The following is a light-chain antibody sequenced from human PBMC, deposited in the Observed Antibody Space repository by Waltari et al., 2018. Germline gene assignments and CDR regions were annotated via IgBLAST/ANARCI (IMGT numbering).Light chain of an antibody. CDR1: QTLNNNY. V-gene: IGKV3-20*01. Sequence: ETVLTQSPGTLSLSPGERVSLSCRASQTLNNNYLSWYQQKPGQAPGLRIHGASRRATGVPDGFSSSGSGTDFTLTISRLEIEDSAVYYCQHYGSSPYTFGQGTRLEI. CDR2: GAS. CDR3: QHYGSSPYT. J-gene: IGKJ2*01.